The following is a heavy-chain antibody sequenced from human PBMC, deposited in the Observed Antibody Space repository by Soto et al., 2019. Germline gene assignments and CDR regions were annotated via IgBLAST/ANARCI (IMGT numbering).Heavy chain of an antibody. CDR3: VSALKYGDYRLDY. CDR1: GFTFDDYT. D-gene: IGHD4-17*01. J-gene: IGHJ4*02. Sequence: PGGSLRLSCAASGFTFDDYTMHWVRQAPGKGLEWVSLISWDGGSTYYADSVKGRFTISRDNSKNSLYLQMNSLRTEDTALYYCVSALKYGDYRLDYWGQGTLVTVSS. CDR2: ISWDGGST. V-gene: IGHV3-43*01.